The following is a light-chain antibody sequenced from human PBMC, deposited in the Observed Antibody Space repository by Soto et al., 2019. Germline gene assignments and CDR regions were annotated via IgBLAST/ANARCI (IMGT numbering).Light chain of an antibody. V-gene: IGKV3-20*01. CDR3: QQYGSSGT. CDR1: QSVTSSY. Sequence: EIVLTQSPGTLSLSPGERATFSCRASQSVTSSYLAWYQQKPGQAPRLIIYGASSRATVIPDRFSGSGSGTDFTLTISRLEPEDFAVYYCQQYGSSGTFGQGTKVDIK. CDR2: GAS. J-gene: IGKJ1*01.